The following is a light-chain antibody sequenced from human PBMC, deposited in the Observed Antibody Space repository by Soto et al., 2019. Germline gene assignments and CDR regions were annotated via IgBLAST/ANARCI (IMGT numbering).Light chain of an antibody. CDR3: GAWDDSLSGWV. CDR1: SSNIGGNY. V-gene: IGLV1-47*01. CDR2: RND. Sequence: QSVLTQPPSASGTPGQWVTISCSGSSSNIGGNYVHWYQQLPGTAPKLLIYRNDQRPSGVPDRFSGSKSGTSASLAISGLLSADEADYYCGAWDDSLSGWVFGGGTKVTVL. J-gene: IGLJ3*02.